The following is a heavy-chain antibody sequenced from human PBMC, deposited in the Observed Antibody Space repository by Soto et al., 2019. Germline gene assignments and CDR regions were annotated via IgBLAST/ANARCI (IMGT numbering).Heavy chain of an antibody. V-gene: IGHV4-30-2*01. CDR1: GGSISSGGYS. D-gene: IGHD2-15*01. CDR3: ARWVEVSLDYFDS. CDR2: IYHSGST. J-gene: IGHJ4*02. Sequence: SETLSLTCAVSGGSISSGGYSWSWMRQPPGKGLEWIGYIYHSGSTYYNPSLKSRVTISVDTSKNQFSLNLSSVAAADTAVYYCARWVEVSLDYFDSWGQGTPVTVSS.